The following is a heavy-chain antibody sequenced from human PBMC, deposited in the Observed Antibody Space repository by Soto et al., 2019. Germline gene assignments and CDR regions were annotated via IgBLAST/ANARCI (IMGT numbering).Heavy chain of an antibody. D-gene: IGHD3-16*02. CDR1: GGSISSGGYY. Sequence: PSETLSLTCTVSGGSISSGGYYWSWIRQHPGKGLEWIGYIYYSGSTYYNPSLKSRVTISVDTSKNQFSLKLSSVTAADTAVYYCARDRSTQIYYYGMDVWGQGTTVTVSS. V-gene: IGHV4-31*03. J-gene: IGHJ6*02. CDR2: IYYSGST. CDR3: ARDRSTQIYYYGMDV.